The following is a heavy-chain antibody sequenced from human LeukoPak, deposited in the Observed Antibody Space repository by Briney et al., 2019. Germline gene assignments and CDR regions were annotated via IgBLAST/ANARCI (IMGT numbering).Heavy chain of an antibody. V-gene: IGHV4-34*01. CDR3: ARGRGILWFGELRARFDP. Sequence: PSETLSLTCAVYGGSFSGYYWSWIRQPPGKGLEWIGEINHSGSTNYNPSLKSQVTISVDTSKNQFSLKLSSVTAADTAVYYCARGRGILWFGELRARFDPWGQGTLVTVSS. CDR2: INHSGST. CDR1: GGSFSGYY. D-gene: IGHD3-10*01. J-gene: IGHJ5*02.